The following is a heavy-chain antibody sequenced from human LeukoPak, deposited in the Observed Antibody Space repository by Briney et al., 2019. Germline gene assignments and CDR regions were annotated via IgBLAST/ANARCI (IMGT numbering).Heavy chain of an antibody. V-gene: IGHV4-4*09. CDR3: ARGIRFDP. Sequence: SETLSLTCTVSGASISSYYWSWIRQSPGKGLEWIGNIYTSGSTNYNPSLKSRVTISVDTSKNQLSLKLTSVTAADTAMYYCARGIRFDPWGQGTLVTVSS. D-gene: IGHD3-10*01. CDR1: GASISSYY. J-gene: IGHJ5*02. CDR2: IYTSGST.